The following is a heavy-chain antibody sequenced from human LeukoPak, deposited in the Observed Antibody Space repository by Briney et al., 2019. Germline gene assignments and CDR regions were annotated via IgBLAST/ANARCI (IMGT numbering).Heavy chain of an antibody. CDR2: ISPYNDNT. J-gene: IGHJ3*02. CDR1: GYTFTGYY. D-gene: IGHD6-13*01. V-gene: IGHV1-18*04. Sequence: VASVKVSCKASGYTFTGYYMHWVRQAPGQGLEWMGWISPYNDNTKYAQKFQGRVTMTTDTSTTTAYMDLRSLRSDDTAVYYCTRDHLAADGSDAFDIWGQGTMVTVSS. CDR3: TRDHLAADGSDAFDI.